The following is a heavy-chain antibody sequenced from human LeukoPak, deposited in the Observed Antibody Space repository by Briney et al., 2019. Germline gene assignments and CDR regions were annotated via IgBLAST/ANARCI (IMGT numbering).Heavy chain of an antibody. Sequence: GASVKVSCKASGYTFTSYGISWVRQAPGQGLEWMGWINPNSGGTNYAQKFQGRVTMTRDTSISTAYMELSRLRSDDTAVYYCARLQYNWFDPWGQGTLVTVSS. J-gene: IGHJ5*02. D-gene: IGHD5-24*01. CDR2: INPNSGGT. CDR3: ARLQYNWFDP. V-gene: IGHV1-2*02. CDR1: GYTFTSYG.